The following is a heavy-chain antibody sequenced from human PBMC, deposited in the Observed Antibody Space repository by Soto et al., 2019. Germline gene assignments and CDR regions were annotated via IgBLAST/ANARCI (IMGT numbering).Heavy chain of an antibody. V-gene: IGHV1-18*04. Sequence: QVQLVQSGAEVKKPGASVKVSCKASGYSFTSYGISWVRQAPGQGLEWMGWISAYNGNTNYAQKLQGRVTMTTDTSTSTAYMELRSLRSDDTAVYYCARDPRGVGATDYYYGMDVWGQGTTVTVSS. J-gene: IGHJ6*02. CDR2: ISAYNGNT. CDR3: ARDPRGVGATDYYYGMDV. D-gene: IGHD1-26*01. CDR1: GYSFTSYG.